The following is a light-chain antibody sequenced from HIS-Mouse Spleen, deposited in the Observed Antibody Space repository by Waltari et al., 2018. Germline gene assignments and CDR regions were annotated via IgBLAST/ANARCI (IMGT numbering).Light chain of an antibody. CDR2: EGS. CDR3: CSYAGSSTYVV. J-gene: IGLJ2*01. CDR1: RSDVGSYNL. Sequence: QSALTQPASVSGSPGQSITISCTGTRSDVGSYNLVSWYQQQPGKAPKLLIYEGSKRPSGVSNRFSGSKSGNTASLTISGLQAEDEADYYCCSYAGSSTYVVFGGGTKLTVL. V-gene: IGLV2-23*01.